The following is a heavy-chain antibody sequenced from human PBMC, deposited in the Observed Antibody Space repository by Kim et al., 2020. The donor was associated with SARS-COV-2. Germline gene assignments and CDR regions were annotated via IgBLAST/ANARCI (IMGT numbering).Heavy chain of an antibody. J-gene: IGHJ6*01. Sequence: GGSLRLSCAASGFTFSSYGMHWVRQAPGKGLEWVAVISYDGSNKYYADSVKGRFTISRDNSKNTLYLQMNSLRAEDTAVYYCARGGMSMVRGVMLNYYG. V-gene: IGHV3-33*05. CDR3: ARGGMSMVRGVMLNYYG. CDR1: GFTFSSYG. D-gene: IGHD3-10*01. CDR2: ISYDGSNK.